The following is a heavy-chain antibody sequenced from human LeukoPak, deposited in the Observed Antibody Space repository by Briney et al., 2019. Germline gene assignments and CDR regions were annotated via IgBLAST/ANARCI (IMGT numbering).Heavy chain of an antibody. Sequence: GASVNVSCKASGYTFTSYDINWVRQATGQGLEWMGWMNPNSGNTGYAQKFQGRVTITRNTSISTAYMELRSLRSDDTAVYYCARDLKPDSSGYYYWGQGTLVTVSS. J-gene: IGHJ4*02. CDR2: MNPNSGNT. D-gene: IGHD3-22*01. CDR3: ARDLKPDSSGYYY. V-gene: IGHV1-8*03. CDR1: GYTFTSYD.